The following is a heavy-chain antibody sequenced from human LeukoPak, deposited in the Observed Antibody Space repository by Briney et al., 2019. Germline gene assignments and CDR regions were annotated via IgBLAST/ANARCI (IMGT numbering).Heavy chain of an antibody. CDR1: GFTFDDYA. CDR2: ISWNSDNI. V-gene: IGHV3-9*01. CDR3: IANGGGDSGYGNFDY. Sequence: PGGSLRLSCAVSGFTFDDYAMHWVRQVPGKGLEWVSCISWNSDNIGYADSVKGRFTISRDNAKNSLYPQMNSLRAEDTALYYCIANGGGDSGYGNFDYWGQGTLVTVSS. J-gene: IGHJ4*02. D-gene: IGHD5-12*01.